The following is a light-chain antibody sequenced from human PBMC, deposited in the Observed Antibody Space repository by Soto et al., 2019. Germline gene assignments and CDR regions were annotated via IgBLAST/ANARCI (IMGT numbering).Light chain of an antibody. J-gene: IGKJ5*01. V-gene: IGKV3-11*01. Sequence: EIVLTQFPVTLSLSPGERATLSCRASQSVSNYLAWYQQKPGQAPMLLIYDVSTRATGVPARFSGSGSGTDFTLTITSLEPEDFAVYSCQQRSDWPITFGQGTRLEIK. CDR2: DVS. CDR1: QSVSNY. CDR3: QQRSDWPIT.